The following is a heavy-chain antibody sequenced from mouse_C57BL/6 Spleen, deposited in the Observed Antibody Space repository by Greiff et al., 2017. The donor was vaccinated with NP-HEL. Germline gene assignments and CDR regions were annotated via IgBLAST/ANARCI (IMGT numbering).Heavy chain of an antibody. Sequence: VQLQQPGAELVKPGASVKMSCKASGYTFTSYWITWVKQRPGQGLEWIGDIYPGSGSTNYNEKFKSKATLTVDTSSSTAYMQLSSLTSEDSAVYYCARGTMVTTGTGYWGQGTTLTVSS. CDR2: IYPGSGST. V-gene: IGHV1-55*01. CDR3: ARGTMVTTGTGY. D-gene: IGHD2-2*01. CDR1: GYTFTSYW. J-gene: IGHJ2*01.